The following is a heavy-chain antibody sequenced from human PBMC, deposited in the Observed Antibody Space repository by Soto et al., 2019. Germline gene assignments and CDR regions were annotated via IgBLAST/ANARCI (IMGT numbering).Heavy chain of an antibody. CDR3: ARDAYDFWSGLNWFDP. Sequence: ASVKVSCKASGGTFTSYGMHWVRQAPGQRLECMGWINAGNGNTKYSQKFQGRVTITRDTSASTAYMELSSLRSEDTAVYYCARDAYDFWSGLNWFDPWGQGTLFALSS. CDR2: INAGNGNT. CDR1: GGTFTSYG. D-gene: IGHD3-3*01. J-gene: IGHJ5*02. V-gene: IGHV1-3*01.